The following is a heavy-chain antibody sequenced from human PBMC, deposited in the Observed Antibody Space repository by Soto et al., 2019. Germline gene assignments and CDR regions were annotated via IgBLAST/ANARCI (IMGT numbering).Heavy chain of an antibody. Sequence: EVQLLESGGGLVQPGGSLRLSCAASGFTFSNYAMSWVRQAPGKGLEWVSAISGSGGTTYYADSVKGRFTISRDNSKNTLYLRMNSLRVEDTAVYYCAKDPWGDYWGQGTLVTVSS. CDR2: ISGSGGTT. J-gene: IGHJ4*02. CDR3: AKDPWGDY. D-gene: IGHD3-16*01. CDR1: GFTFSNYA. V-gene: IGHV3-23*01.